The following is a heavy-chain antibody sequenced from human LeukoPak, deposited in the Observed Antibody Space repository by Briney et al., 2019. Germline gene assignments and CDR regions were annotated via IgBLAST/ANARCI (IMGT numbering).Heavy chain of an antibody. CDR2: INHSGST. V-gene: IGHV4-34*01. J-gene: IGHJ6*04. CDR3: ARGGRIRRGMDV. Sequence: TETLSLTCAVYGGSFSGYYWSWIRQPPGKGLEWIGEINHSGSTNYNPSLKSRVTISVDTSKNQFSLKLSSVTAADTAVYYCARGGRIRRGMDVWGKGTTVTVSS. D-gene: IGHD2-15*01. CDR1: GGSFSGYY.